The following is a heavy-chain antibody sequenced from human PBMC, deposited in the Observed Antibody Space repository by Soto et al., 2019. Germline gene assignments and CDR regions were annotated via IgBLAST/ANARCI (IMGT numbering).Heavy chain of an antibody. J-gene: IGHJ6*03. CDR1: GFSLSTSGVG. CDR2: IYWDDDK. CDR3: AHRRGCRSSSCYEGLYYYMDV. Sequence: ESGPTVVNPTQTLTLTCTFSGFSLSTSGVGVGWSRQPAGKALEWLALIYWDDDKRYSPSLKSRLTITKDTSKNQVVVTMTNMDPVDTATYYCAHRRGCRSSSCYEGLYYYMDVWGKVTTVSVSS. D-gene: IGHD2-2*01. V-gene: IGHV2-5*02.